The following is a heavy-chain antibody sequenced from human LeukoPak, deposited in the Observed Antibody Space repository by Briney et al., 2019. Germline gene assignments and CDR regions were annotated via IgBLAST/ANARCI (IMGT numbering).Heavy chain of an antibody. CDR1: GYTLTSYG. CDR3: ASGGAGGYYYYYYMDV. CDR2: ISAYNGNT. Sequence: GASVKASCKASGYTLTSYGISWVRQAPGQGLEWMGWISAYNGNTNYAQKLQGRVTMTTDTSTSTAYMELRSLRSEDTAVYYCASGGAGGYYYYYYMDVWGKGTTVTISS. D-gene: IGHD2-15*01. J-gene: IGHJ6*03. V-gene: IGHV1-18*01.